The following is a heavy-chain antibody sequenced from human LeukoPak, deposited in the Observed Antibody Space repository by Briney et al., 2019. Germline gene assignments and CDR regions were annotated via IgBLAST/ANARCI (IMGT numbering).Heavy chain of an antibody. CDR1: GGSISSGDYY. D-gene: IGHD6-6*01. V-gene: IGHV4-61*08. J-gene: IGHJ3*02. CDR2: IYYSGST. Sequence: KPSQTLSLTCAVSGGSISSGDYYWSWIRQPPGKGLEWIGYIYYSGSTNYNPSLKSRVTISVDTSKNQFSLKLSSVTAADTAVYYCARRRARPAFEIWGQGTMVTVSS. CDR3: ARRRARPAFEI.